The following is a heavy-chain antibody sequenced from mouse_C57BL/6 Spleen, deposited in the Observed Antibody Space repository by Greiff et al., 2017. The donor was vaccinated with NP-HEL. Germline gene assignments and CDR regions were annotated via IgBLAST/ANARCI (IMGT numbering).Heavy chain of an antibody. Sequence: QVQLQQSGAELVRPGASVKLSCKASGYTFTDYYINWVKQRPGQGLEWIARIYPGSGNTYYNEKFKGKATLTAEKSSSTAYMQLSSLTSEDSAVYFCARSYSNLAWFAYWGQGTLVTVSA. CDR2: IYPGSGNT. V-gene: IGHV1-76*01. CDR3: ARSYSNLAWFAY. D-gene: IGHD2-5*01. CDR1: GYTFTDYY. J-gene: IGHJ3*01.